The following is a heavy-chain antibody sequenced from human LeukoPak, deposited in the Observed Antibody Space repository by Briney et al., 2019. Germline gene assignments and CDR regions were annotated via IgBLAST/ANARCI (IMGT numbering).Heavy chain of an antibody. CDR3: ARGGSMVRGVFYWFDP. Sequence: PGGSLRLSCAASGFTFSSYSMNWVRQAPGKGLEWVSSISSSSSYIYYADSVKGRFTISRDNAKNSLYLQMNSLRAEDTAVYYCARGGSMVRGVFYWFDPWGQGTLVTVSS. CDR1: GFTFSSYS. D-gene: IGHD3-10*01. V-gene: IGHV3-21*01. CDR2: ISSSSSYI. J-gene: IGHJ5*02.